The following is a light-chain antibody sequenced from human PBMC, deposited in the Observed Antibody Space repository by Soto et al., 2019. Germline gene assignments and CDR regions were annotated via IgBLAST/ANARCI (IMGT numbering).Light chain of an antibody. CDR1: QSISSW. J-gene: IGKJ4*01. CDR3: QQYNRYSLT. Sequence: DIQMTQSPSTLSASVGARVTITCRASQSISSWLAWYQQKPGKAPKLLIYDASSLESGVPSRFSGSGSDTEFTLTINNLQPDDFATYHCQQYNRYSLTFGGGPKVELK. V-gene: IGKV1-5*01. CDR2: DAS.